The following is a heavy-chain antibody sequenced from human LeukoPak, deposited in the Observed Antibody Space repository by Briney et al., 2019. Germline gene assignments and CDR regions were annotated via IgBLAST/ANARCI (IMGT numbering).Heavy chain of an antibody. CDR1: GYSFTSYW. V-gene: IGHV5-51*01. CDR2: IYPGDSDT. J-gene: IGHJ4*02. D-gene: IGHD3-3*01. Sequence: GESLKISCKGSGYSFTSYWIGWVRQMPGKGLEWMGIIYPGDSDTRYSPSFQGQVTISADKSISTAYLQWSSLKASDTAMYYCARRSRFRFLEWLPDYWGQGTLATVSS. CDR3: ARRSRFRFLEWLPDY.